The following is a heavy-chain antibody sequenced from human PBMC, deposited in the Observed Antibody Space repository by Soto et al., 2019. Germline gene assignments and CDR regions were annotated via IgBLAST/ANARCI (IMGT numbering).Heavy chain of an antibody. CDR1: GGSISSYY. Sequence: SETLSLTCTVSGGSISSYYWNWIRQPPGKGLEWIGYIYYSGSTNYNPSLKSRVTISVDTSKNQFSLKLSSVTAADTAVYYCARHDVAARRKVGAFDIWGQGTMVTVSS. CDR3: ARHDVAARRKVGAFDI. D-gene: IGHD6-6*01. CDR2: IYYSGST. V-gene: IGHV4-59*08. J-gene: IGHJ3*02.